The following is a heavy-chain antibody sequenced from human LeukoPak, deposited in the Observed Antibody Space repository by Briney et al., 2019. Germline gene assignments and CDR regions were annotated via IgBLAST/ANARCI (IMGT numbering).Heavy chain of an antibody. CDR2: IKTDNAGGTT. D-gene: IGHD1-26*01. J-gene: IGHJ4*02. CDR3: TTIYMGATFDF. CDR1: GFTFTHAW. Sequence: PGGSLRLSCSASGFTFTHAWMNWVRQAPGKGLEWVGRIKTDNAGGTTDYAAPVKGRFTISRDDSDNTLYLQMESLKTEDTAVYYCTTIYMGATFDFWGQGALVAVSS. V-gene: IGHV3-15*01.